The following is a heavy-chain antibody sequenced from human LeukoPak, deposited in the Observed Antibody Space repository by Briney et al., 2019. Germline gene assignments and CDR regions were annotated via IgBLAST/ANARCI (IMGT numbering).Heavy chain of an antibody. CDR3: ARGRVVPSPQRYFDL. CDR2: INHSGST. CDR1: GGSFSGYY. D-gene: IGHD2-8*01. Sequence: PSETLSLTCAVHGGSFSGYYWSWIRQPPGKGLEWIGEINHSGSTNYNPSLKSRVTISVDTSKNQFSLKLSSVTAADTAVYYCARGRVVPSPQRYFDLWGRGTLVTVSS. V-gene: IGHV4-34*01. J-gene: IGHJ2*01.